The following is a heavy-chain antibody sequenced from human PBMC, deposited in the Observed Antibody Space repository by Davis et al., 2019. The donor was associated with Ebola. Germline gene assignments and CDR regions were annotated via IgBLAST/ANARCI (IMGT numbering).Heavy chain of an antibody. CDR2: IYYSGST. CDR3: ARDSGSYPPYYYYGMDV. V-gene: IGHV4-34*11. Sequence: SETLSLTCAVYGGSFSGYYWSWVRQPPGKGLEWIGSIYYSGSTNYNPSLKSRVTISVDTSKNQFSLKLSSVTAADTAVYYCARDSGSYPPYYYYGMDVWGQGTTVTVSS. CDR1: GGSFSGYY. D-gene: IGHD1-26*01. J-gene: IGHJ6*02.